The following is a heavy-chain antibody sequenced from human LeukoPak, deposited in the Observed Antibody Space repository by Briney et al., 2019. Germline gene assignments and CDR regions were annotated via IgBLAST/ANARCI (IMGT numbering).Heavy chain of an antibody. CDR2: IYTSGGT. J-gene: IGHJ4*02. CDR1: GGSISSHY. Sequence: SGTLSLTCTVSGGSISSHYWSWIRQPAGKGLEWIGRIYTSGGTNYNPSLKSRVPMSVDTSKNQFSLKLSSVTAADTAVYYCAREKQWLGIDYWGQGTLVTVSS. D-gene: IGHD6-19*01. CDR3: AREKQWLGIDY. V-gene: IGHV4-4*07.